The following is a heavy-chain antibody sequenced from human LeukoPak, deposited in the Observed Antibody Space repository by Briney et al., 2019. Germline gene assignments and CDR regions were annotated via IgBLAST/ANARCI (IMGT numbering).Heavy chain of an antibody. CDR1: GGSFSGYY. CDR3: ARGLTH. CDR2: INHSGNS. J-gene: IGHJ4*02. Sequence: SETLSLTCSVYGGSFSGYYWRWIRQPPGKGLEWIGEINHSGNSNYNASLKSRLTILVDTAKNQFSLKLNSVTAADTGVYYCARGLTHWGQGTLVTVSS. V-gene: IGHV4-34*01.